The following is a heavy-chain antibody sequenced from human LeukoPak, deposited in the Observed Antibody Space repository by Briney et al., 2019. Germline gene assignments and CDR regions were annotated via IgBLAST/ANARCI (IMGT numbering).Heavy chain of an antibody. Sequence: GGSLRPSCAASGFTFSRYAMSWVRQAPGKGLEWVSSIGGSGGTTYYADSVQGRSTISRDNSKNTLYLQMNSLSAEDTAVYYCAKDLSWFGGSLATFGYWGQGTLATVSS. J-gene: IGHJ4*02. V-gene: IGHV3-23*01. CDR1: GFTFSRYA. CDR3: AKDLSWFGGSLATFGY. CDR2: IGGSGGTT. D-gene: IGHD3-10*01.